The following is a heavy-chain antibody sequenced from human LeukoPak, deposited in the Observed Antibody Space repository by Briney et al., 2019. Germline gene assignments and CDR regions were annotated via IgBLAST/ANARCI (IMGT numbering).Heavy chain of an antibody. J-gene: IGHJ4*02. V-gene: IGHV4-39*07. D-gene: IGHD3-22*01. CDR1: GGSISSSSYY. CDR3: ARQNPLLYYYDSSGHIDY. CDR2: IYYSGST. Sequence: PSETLSLTCTVSGGSISSSSYYWGWIRQPPGKGLEWIGSIYYSGSTYYNPSLKSRVTISVDTSKNQFSLKLSSVTTADTAVYYCARQNPLLYYYDSSGHIDYWGQGTLVTVSS.